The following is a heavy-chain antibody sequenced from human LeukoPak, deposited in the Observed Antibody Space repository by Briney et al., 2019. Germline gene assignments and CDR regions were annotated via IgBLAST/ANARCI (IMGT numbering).Heavy chain of an antibody. V-gene: IGHV3-23*01. CDR3: ATQTAFDF. J-gene: IGHJ3*01. Sequence: GGSLRLSCAASGLTFSTYGMSWVRQAPGKGLEWVSTISGSGGTTYYADSVKGRFTISRDNSKNTLYLQMNSLRAEDTAVYYCATQTAFDFWGQGTMVTVSS. CDR1: GLTFSTYG. CDR2: ISGSGGTT.